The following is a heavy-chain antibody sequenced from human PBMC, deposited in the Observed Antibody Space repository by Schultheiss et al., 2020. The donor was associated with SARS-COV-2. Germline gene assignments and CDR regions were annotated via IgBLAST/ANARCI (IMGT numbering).Heavy chain of an antibody. CDR1: GFTFSNAW. J-gene: IGHJ4*02. D-gene: IGHD3-10*01. V-gene: IGHV3-15*01. CDR2: IKSKTDGGTT. Sequence: GGSLRLSCAASGFTFSNAWMSWVRQAPGKGLEWVGRIKSKTDGGTTDYAAPVKGRFTISRDDSKNTLYLQMNSLKTEDTAVYYCARGPLLRFEIDYWGQGTLVTVSS. CDR3: ARGPLLRFEIDY.